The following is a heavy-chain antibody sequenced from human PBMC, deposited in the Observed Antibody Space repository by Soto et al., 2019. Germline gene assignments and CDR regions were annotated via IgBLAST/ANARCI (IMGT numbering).Heavy chain of an antibody. V-gene: IGHV1-69*02. CDR2: IIPILGIA. Sequence: QVQLVQSGAEVKKPGSSVKVSCKASGVTFSSYTISWVRQAPGQGLEWMGRIIPILGIANYAQKFQGRVTIIADKSTSTAYMELSSLRSEDTAVYYCARGAAASTPDYWGQGTLVTVSS. CDR1: GVTFSSYT. CDR3: ARGAAASTPDY. D-gene: IGHD6-13*01. J-gene: IGHJ4*02.